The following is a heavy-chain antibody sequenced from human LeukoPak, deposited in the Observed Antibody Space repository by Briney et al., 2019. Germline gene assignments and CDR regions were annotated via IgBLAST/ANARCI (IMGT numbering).Heavy chain of an antibody. V-gene: IGHV3-21*01. J-gene: IGHJ4*02. CDR1: GFTFSSYA. CDR3: ARDLVGADY. Sequence: GGSLRLSCAASGFTFSSYAMHWVRQAPGKGLEWVSSISSSSSYIYYADSVKGRFTISRDNAKNSLYLQMNSLRAEDTAVYYCARDLVGADYWGQGTLVTVSS. D-gene: IGHD1-26*01. CDR2: ISSSSSYI.